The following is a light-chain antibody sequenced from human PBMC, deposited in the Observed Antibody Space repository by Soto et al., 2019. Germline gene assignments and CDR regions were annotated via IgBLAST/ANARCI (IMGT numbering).Light chain of an antibody. CDR2: DAY. Sequence: IVLTQSPGTLSLSPGERATLSCRASQSFRGLLAWYQQKPGQAPRLLIYDAYNRATGIPPRFSGSGSGTDFTLTISSLEPEDSAVYYCQQRHMWPITFGQGTRLENK. J-gene: IGKJ5*01. CDR1: QSFRGL. CDR3: QQRHMWPIT. V-gene: IGKV3-11*01.